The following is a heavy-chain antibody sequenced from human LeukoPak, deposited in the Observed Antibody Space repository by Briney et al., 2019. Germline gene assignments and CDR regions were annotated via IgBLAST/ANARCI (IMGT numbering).Heavy chain of an antibody. D-gene: IGHD5-12*01. CDR3: AKGVKYRGYDPPYNCFAP. CDR2: ISGSGGST. V-gene: IGHV3-23*01. Sequence: PGGSLRLSCAASGFTFSSYAMSWVRQAPGKGLEWVSAISGSGGSTYYADSVKGRFTISRDNSKNTLYLQMNSLRAEDTAVYYCAKGVKYRGYDPPYNCFAPGGQETLVTVS. J-gene: IGHJ5*02. CDR1: GFTFSSYA.